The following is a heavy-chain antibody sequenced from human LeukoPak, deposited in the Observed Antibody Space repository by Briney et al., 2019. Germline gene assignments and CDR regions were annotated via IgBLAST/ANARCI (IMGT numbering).Heavy chain of an antibody. CDR1: GFTFSSYA. D-gene: IGHD3-10*01. J-gene: IGHJ4*02. CDR2: ISYDGSNK. V-gene: IGHV3-30-3*01. CDR3: ARGEGSGTTDFDY. Sequence: GGSLRLSCAASGFTFSSYAMHWVRQAPGKGLEWVAVISYDGSNKYYADSVKGRFTISRDNSKNTLYLQMNSLRAEDTAVYYCARGEGSGTTDFDYWGQGTLVTVSS.